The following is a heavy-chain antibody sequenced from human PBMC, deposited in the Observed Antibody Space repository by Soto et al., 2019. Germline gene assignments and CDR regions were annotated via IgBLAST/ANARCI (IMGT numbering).Heavy chain of an antibody. D-gene: IGHD4-17*01. CDR2: TSYDGSNK. CDR3: AGVYYGGDSIDNY. V-gene: IGHV3-30-3*01. Sequence: QVQLVESGGGVVQSGRSLRLSCAASGLTFSSYAMSWVRQAPGKGLEWVAATSYDGSNKYYADSMKGRFTISRDNSKNTLDLQMNSLRAEDTAVYYCAGVYYGGDSIDNYWGQGTLVTVSS. J-gene: IGHJ4*02. CDR1: GLTFSSYA.